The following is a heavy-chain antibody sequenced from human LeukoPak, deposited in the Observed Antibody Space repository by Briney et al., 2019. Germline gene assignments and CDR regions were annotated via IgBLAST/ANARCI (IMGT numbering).Heavy chain of an antibody. Sequence: SETLSLTCTVYGESFSGYYWSWIRQPPGKGLEWIGEINHSGSTDYNPSLKSRVTISVDTSKNQFSLKLTSVTAADTAAYYCARGLGIFGVSWFDPWGQGTLVTVSS. CDR1: GESFSGYY. D-gene: IGHD3-3*01. V-gene: IGHV4-34*01. J-gene: IGHJ5*02. CDR3: ARGLGIFGVSWFDP. CDR2: INHSGST.